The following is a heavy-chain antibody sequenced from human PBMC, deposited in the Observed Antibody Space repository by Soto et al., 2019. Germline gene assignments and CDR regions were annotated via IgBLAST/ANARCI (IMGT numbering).Heavy chain of an antibody. V-gene: IGHV1-69*08. D-gene: IGHD5-12*01. J-gene: IGHJ4*02. CDR2: IIPILGIA. Sequence: QVQLVQSGAEVKKPGSSVKVSCKASGGTFSSYTISWVRQAPGQGLEWMGRIIPILGIANYAQKFQGRVTITADKSTSTAYMALSSLRSEDTAVYYCARDGSGGYVPLGYDYWGQGTLVTVSS. CDR1: GGTFSSYT. CDR3: ARDGSGGYVPLGYDY.